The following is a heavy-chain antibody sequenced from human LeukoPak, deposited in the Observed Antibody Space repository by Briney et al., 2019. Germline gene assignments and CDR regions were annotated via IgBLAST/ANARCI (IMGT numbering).Heavy chain of an antibody. J-gene: IGHJ5*02. Sequence: YPGGSLRLSCAASGFTFSSYWMHWVRQAPGKGLVWVSRINSDGSSTSYADSVKGRFTISRDNAKNMLYLQMNSLRAEDTAVYYCARGSVYYYDSSGYSPWGQGTLVTVSS. CDR3: ARGSVYYYDSSGYSP. V-gene: IGHV3-74*01. CDR1: GFTFSSYW. CDR2: INSDGSST. D-gene: IGHD3-22*01.